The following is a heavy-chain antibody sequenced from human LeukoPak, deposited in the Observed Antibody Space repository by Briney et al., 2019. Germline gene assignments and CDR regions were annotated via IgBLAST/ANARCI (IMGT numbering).Heavy chain of an antibody. V-gene: IGHV4-59*01. D-gene: IGHD5-18*01. CDR1: GGSISSYY. Sequence: SGTLSLTCTVSGGSISSYYWSWIRQPPGKGLEWIGYIYYSGSTNYNPSPKRGVTISVETSKNQFSLKLSSVTDADTAVYYCARGSADTAMVVHDYWGQGTLVTVSS. J-gene: IGHJ4*02. CDR3: ARGSADTAMVVHDY. CDR2: IYYSGST.